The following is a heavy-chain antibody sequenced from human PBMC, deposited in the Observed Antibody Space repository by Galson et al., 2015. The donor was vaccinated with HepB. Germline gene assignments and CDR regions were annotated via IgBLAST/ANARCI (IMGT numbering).Heavy chain of an antibody. J-gene: IGHJ4*02. CDR1: GFTFSTCA. D-gene: IGHD4-11*01. CDR2: KAHDGRYI. V-gene: IGHV3-30*18. CDR3: AKALWDYSGGETFEY. Sequence: SLRLSCAASGFTFSTCAMHWVRQAPGKGLEWVAGKAHDGRYIYYRDSVKGRFTISRDNAKNTLYLQMNSLRADDTAVYYCAKALWDYSGGETFEYWGQGTLVTVSS.